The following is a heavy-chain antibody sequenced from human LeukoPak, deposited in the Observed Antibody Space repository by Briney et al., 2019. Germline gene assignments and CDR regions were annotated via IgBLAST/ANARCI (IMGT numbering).Heavy chain of an antibody. CDR2: IIPIFGTA. V-gene: IGHV1-69*13. CDR1: GGTFSSYA. J-gene: IGHJ3*02. D-gene: IGHD1-26*01. Sequence: SVKVSCKASGGTFSSYAISWVRQAPGQGLEWMGGIIPIFGTANYAQKFQGRVTITADESTSTAYMELSSLRSEDTAVYYCARGMRWELRVAFDIWGQGTMVTVSS. CDR3: ARGMRWELRVAFDI.